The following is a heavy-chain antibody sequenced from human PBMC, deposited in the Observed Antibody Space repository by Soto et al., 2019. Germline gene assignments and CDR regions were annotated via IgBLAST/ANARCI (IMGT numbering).Heavy chain of an antibody. CDR3: VRDSPIGSTFSGYDGIDY. D-gene: IGHD5-12*01. V-gene: IGHV1-69*08. Sequence: SVKVSCKPSGGTFSNDIITWVRQAPGQGLEWMGRIIPLLGTTNYAQKFQGRVTITADKSTGTAYMELNSLRSEDTAVYYCVRDSPIGSTFSGYDGIDYWGQGTLVTVSS. CDR1: GGTFSNDI. J-gene: IGHJ4*02. CDR2: IIPLLGTT.